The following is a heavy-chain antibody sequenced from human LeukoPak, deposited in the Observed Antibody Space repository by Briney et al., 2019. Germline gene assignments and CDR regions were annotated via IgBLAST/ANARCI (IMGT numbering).Heavy chain of an antibody. V-gene: IGHV3-15*01. CDR2: IKNKADGWTT. D-gene: IGHD3-10*01. CDR3: TTDRADY. J-gene: IGHJ4*02. Sequence: GGSLGLSCAASGFTFNNAWMSWVRQAPGKGLEWVGRIKNKADGWTTDYAAPVKGRFTISRDDSKNTVYMQMNSLKTEDTAVYYCTTDRADYWGQGTLVTVSS. CDR1: GFTFNNAW.